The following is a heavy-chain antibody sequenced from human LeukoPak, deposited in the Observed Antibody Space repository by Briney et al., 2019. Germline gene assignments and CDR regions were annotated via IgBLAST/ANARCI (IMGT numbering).Heavy chain of an antibody. CDR1: GFTFSSYA. CDR2: ISYDGSNK. J-gene: IGHJ4*02. Sequence: PGGSLRLSCAASGFTFSSYAMHWVRQAPGKGLEWVAVISYDGSNKYYADSVKGRFTISRDNSKNTLYLQMSGLRAEDTAIYYCAKGTGDTAYYFDFWGQGVLVTVSS. V-gene: IGHV3-30-3*01. D-gene: IGHD7-27*01. CDR3: AKGTGDTAYYFDF.